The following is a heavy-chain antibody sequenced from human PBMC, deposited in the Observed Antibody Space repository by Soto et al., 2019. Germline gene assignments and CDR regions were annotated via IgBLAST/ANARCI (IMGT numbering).Heavy chain of an antibody. CDR2: ISLSGSTI. Sequence: EVQLVESGGGLVQPGGSLRLSCAASGFAFSNYEMNWVRQAPGKGLEWGSYISLSGSTIYYADSVKGRFTMSRDDAKNSLYLQMNSLRADDTAVYYCARESFSAAPNFFDYWGQGTLVTVSS. J-gene: IGHJ4*02. CDR3: ARESFSAAPNFFDY. CDR1: GFAFSNYE. V-gene: IGHV3-48*03. D-gene: IGHD3-3*02.